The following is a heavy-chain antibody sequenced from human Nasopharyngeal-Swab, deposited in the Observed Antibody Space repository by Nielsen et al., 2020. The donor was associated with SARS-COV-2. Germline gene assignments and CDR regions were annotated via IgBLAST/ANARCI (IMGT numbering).Heavy chain of an antibody. CDR3: ARRDASGIYNSDYFDY. D-gene: IGHD3-10*01. CDR2: IHRYGNS. Sequence: SETLSLTCTVSGGSISTRSYYWGWIRQPPGKGLEWIANIHRYGNSYFNPSLKSRATIDIDTSTNQFSLKLYAVTAADTAVYFCARRDASGIYNSDYFDYRGQGILVTVSS. J-gene: IGHJ4*02. CDR1: GGSISTRSYY. V-gene: IGHV4-39*01.